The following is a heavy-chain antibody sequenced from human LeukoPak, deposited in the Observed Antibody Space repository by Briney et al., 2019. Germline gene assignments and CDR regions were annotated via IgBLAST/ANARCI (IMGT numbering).Heavy chain of an antibody. Sequence: GGSLSLSCAASGFTFSSYWMHWVRQAPGKGLVWVSRINTDGSSTSYADSVKGRFTISRDNAKNTLYLQMNSLRAEDTAVYYCAREDSSGYFDYWGQGTLVTVSS. CDR1: GFTFSSYW. CDR3: AREDSSGYFDY. J-gene: IGHJ4*02. V-gene: IGHV3-74*01. D-gene: IGHD3-22*01. CDR2: INTDGSST.